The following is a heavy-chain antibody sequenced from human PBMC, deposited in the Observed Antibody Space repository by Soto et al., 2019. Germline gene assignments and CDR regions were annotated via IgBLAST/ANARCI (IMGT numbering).Heavy chain of an antibody. Sequence: QVQLQESGPGLVKPSQTLSLTCTFSGGSISSGGYYWSWIRQHPGKGLEWIGYIYYSGSTYYNPSLRSRVTISVDTSKHQFSLKLSSVTAADTAVYYCARGVTMVRGVIHTPYFDYWGQGTLVTVSS. CDR1: GGSISSGGYY. V-gene: IGHV4-31*03. J-gene: IGHJ4*02. CDR3: ARGVTMVRGVIHTPYFDY. D-gene: IGHD3-10*01. CDR2: IYYSGST.